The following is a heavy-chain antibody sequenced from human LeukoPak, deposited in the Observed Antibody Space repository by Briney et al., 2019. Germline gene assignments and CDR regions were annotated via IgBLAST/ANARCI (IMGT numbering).Heavy chain of an antibody. CDR3: ARDGYCSSTSCRGDYYYYYMDV. Sequence: GASVKVSCKASGYTFTSYYMHWVRQAPGQRLEWMGIINPRGGSTSYAQKFQDRVTMTRDMTTSTVYMELSSLRSEDTAVYYCARDGYCSSTSCRGDYYYYYMDVWGKGTTVTVSS. CDR1: GYTFTSYY. D-gene: IGHD2-2*03. J-gene: IGHJ6*03. V-gene: IGHV1-46*01. CDR2: INPRGGST.